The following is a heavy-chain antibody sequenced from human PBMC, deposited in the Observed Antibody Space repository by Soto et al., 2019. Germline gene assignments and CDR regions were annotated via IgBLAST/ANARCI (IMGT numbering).Heavy chain of an antibody. CDR1: GFTFSSYA. J-gene: IGHJ4*02. CDR2: ISGSGDST. V-gene: IGHV3-23*01. CDR3: ARMGPGTYFDY. D-gene: IGHD6-13*01. Sequence: EVQLLDSGGGLVQPGGSLRLSCAASGFTFSSYAMNWVRQAPGKGLEWVSGISGSGDSTYYADSVKGRFTISRDNSKNTLYLQMNSLRTEDTAVYYCARMGPGTYFDYWGQGTLVTVSS.